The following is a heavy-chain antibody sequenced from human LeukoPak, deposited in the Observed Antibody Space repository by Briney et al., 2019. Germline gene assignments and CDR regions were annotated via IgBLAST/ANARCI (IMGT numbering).Heavy chain of an antibody. D-gene: IGHD3-22*01. CDR3: AKGTHYYDSSGSLNWFDP. CDR1: GFTFSSYG. V-gene: IGHV3-30*02. CDR2: IRYDGSNK. Sequence: GGSLRLSCAASGFTFSSYGMHWFRQAPGKGLEWVAFIRYDGSNKYYADSVKGRFTISRDNSKNTLYLQMNSLRAEDTAVYYCAKGTHYYDSSGSLNWFDPWGQGTLVTVSS. J-gene: IGHJ5*02.